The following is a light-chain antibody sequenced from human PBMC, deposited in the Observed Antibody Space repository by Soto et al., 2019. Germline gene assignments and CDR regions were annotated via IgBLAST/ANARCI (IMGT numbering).Light chain of an antibody. CDR3: AAWDDSLHVV. J-gene: IGLJ2*01. V-gene: IGLV1-44*01. Sequence: QSVLTQPPSASGTPGQRVTISCSGSSSNIGSNTVNWYQQLPGTAPILLIYSNNQRPSGVPDRFSGSKSGTSASLAISGLQSEDEADYYCAAWDDSLHVVFGGGTKLTVL. CDR1: SSNIGSNT. CDR2: SNN.